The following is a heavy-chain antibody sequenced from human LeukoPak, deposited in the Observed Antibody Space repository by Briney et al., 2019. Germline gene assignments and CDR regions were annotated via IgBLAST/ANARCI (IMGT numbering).Heavy chain of an antibody. D-gene: IGHD6-13*01. CDR1: GGSINSYY. J-gene: IGHJ4*02. V-gene: IGHV4-59*01. CDR2: IYSSGST. Sequence: SEPLSLTCTVSGGSINSYYWNWLRQPPGQGLEWIGFIYSSGSTNYNPSLKSRVAISVDTSKNHFSLKLSSVTAADTAVYCCARGGTSSWRIGYYFDYWGQGTLVTVSS. CDR3: ARGGTSSWRIGYYFDY.